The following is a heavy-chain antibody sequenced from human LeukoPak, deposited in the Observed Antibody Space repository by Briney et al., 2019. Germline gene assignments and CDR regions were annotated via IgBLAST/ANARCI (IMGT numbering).Heavy chain of an antibody. CDR1: GYTFTSYG. Sequence: ASVKVSCKASGYTFTSYGISWVRQAPGQGLEWMGWISTYNGNTNYAQNLQGRVTMTTDTSTSTAYMELRSLRSDDTAVYYCARNGMLQGDFDYWGQGTLVTVSS. D-gene: IGHD3-10*01. V-gene: IGHV1-18*01. CDR3: ARNGMLQGDFDY. CDR2: ISTYNGNT. J-gene: IGHJ4*02.